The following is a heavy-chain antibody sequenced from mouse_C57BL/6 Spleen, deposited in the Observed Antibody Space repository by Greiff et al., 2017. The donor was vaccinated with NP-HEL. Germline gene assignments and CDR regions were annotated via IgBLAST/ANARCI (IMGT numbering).Heavy chain of an antibody. D-gene: IGHD6-1*01. CDR3: AREGESSLDY. CDR1: GFTFSDYY. J-gene: IGHJ2*01. Sequence: EVKLVESEGGLVQPGSSMKLSCTASGFTFSDYYMAWVRQVPEKGLEWVANINYDSGRTYYLDSLQSSFLISRDTAKNILYMQISSLKSEDTATYYCAREGESSLDYWGQGTTVTVSS. V-gene: IGHV5-16*01. CDR2: INYDSGRT.